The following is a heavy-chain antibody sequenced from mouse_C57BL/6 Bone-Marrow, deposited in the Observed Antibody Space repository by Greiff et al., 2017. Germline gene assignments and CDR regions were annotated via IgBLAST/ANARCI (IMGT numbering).Heavy chain of an antibody. V-gene: IGHV1-76*01. CDR3: ARGDYGSSYWYFDV. CDR1: GYTFTDYY. Sequence: VQLQQSGAELVRPGASVKLSCKASGYTFTDYYINWVKQRPGQGLEWIARIYPGSGNTYYNEKSKGKATLTAEKSSSTAYMQLSSLTSEDSAVYFCARGDYGSSYWYFDVWGTGTTVTVSS. D-gene: IGHD1-1*01. CDR2: IYPGSGNT. J-gene: IGHJ1*03.